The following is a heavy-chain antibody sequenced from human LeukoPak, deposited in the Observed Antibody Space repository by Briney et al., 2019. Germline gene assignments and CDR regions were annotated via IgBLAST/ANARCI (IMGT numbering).Heavy chain of an antibody. CDR2: ISWNSGSI. Sequence: PGGSLRLSCAASGFTFDDYAMHWVRQAPGKGLEWVSGISWNSGSIGYADSVKGRFTISRDNAKNSLYLQMNSLRAEDTALYYCAKDMEKLWFGEFFYYYYYYGMDVWGQGTTVTVSS. CDR1: GFTFDDYA. V-gene: IGHV3-9*01. D-gene: IGHD3-10*01. CDR3: AKDMEKLWFGEFFYYYYYYGMDV. J-gene: IGHJ6*02.